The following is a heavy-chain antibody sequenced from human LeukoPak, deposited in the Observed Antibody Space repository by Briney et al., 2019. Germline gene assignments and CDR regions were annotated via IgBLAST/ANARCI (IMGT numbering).Heavy chain of an antibody. CDR1: GGSISSSSYY. CDR3: ARVSRASDAFDI. V-gene: IGHV4-39*07. J-gene: IGHJ3*02. Sequence: SETLSLTCTVSGGSISSSSYYWGWIRQPPGKGLEWIGIIYYSGSTYYNPSLKSRVTISVDTSKNQFSLKLSSVTAADTAVYYCARVSRASDAFDIWGQGTMVTVSS. CDR2: IYYSGST.